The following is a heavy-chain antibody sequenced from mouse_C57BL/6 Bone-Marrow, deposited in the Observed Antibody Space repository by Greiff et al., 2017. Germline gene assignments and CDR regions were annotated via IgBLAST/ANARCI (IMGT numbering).Heavy chain of an antibody. J-gene: IGHJ3*01. D-gene: IGHD1-1*01. V-gene: IGHV1-64*01. CDR2: IHPNSGST. CDR1: GYTFTSYW. CDR3: ARSTAVVGRFAY. Sequence: QVQLQQPGAELVKPGASVKLSCKASGYTFTSYWMHWVKQRPGQGLEWIGMIHPNSGSTNYNEKFKSKATLTVDKSSSTAYMQLSSLTSEDSAVDYCARSTAVVGRFAYWGQGTLVTVSA.